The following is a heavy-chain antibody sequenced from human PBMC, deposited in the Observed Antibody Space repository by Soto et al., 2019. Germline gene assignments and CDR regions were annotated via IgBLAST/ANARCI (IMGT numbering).Heavy chain of an antibody. CDR2: INPNSGGT. Sequence: ASVKVSCKASGYTFTGYYMHWVRQAPGQGLEWMGWINPNSGGTNYAQKFQGWVTMTRDTSISTAYMELSRLRSDDTAVYYCARSAMVNGYYYGMDVWGQGTTVTVSS. J-gene: IGHJ6*02. CDR1: GYTFTGYY. CDR3: ARSAMVNGYYYGMDV. V-gene: IGHV1-2*04. D-gene: IGHD5-18*01.